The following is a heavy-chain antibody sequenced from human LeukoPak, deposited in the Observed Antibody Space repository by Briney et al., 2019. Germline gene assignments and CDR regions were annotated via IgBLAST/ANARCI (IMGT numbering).Heavy chain of an antibody. CDR1: GYAFTTYG. D-gene: IGHD6-6*01. J-gene: IGHJ5*02. CDR3: ARDLIAARPGWFDP. Sequence: ASVKVSCKASGYAFTTYGINWVRQVPGQGLEWMGWISAYNGDTNYAQNVQGRVTMSTDTSTSTAYMELRSLRSDDTAVYYCARDLIAARPGWFDPWGQGTLVTVSS. CDR2: ISAYNGDT. V-gene: IGHV1-18*01.